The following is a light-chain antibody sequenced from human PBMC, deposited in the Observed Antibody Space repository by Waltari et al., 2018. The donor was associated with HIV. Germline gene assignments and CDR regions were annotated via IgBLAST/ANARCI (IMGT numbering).Light chain of an antibody. CDR1: QGVSSN. CDR3: QQYNDWPLT. CDR2: GAS. V-gene: IGKV3-15*01. Sequence: EVVMTQSPATLSVSPGERATLSCRASQGVSSNLAWHQQKPGQAPRILIYGASTRATGIPARFSGSGAGTEFTLTISSLQSEDFAVYYCQQYNDWPLTFGGGTKVEIK. J-gene: IGKJ4*01.